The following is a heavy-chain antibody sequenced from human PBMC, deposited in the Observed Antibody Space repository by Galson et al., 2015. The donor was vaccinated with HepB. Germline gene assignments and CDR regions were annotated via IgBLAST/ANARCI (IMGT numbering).Heavy chain of an antibody. V-gene: IGHV4-39*02. CDR3: AREVASPEYFQH. CDR1: GDSISSRSHY. D-gene: IGHD2-15*01. CDR2: IFYRGST. Sequence: ETLSLTCSVSGDSISSRSHYWAWIRQPPGKGLEWIGSIFYRGSTYYNPSLRSRVAVSVDTSKNQFSLKLTSVTAADTAVYYCAREVASPEYFQHWGQGTLLIVSS. J-gene: IGHJ1*01.